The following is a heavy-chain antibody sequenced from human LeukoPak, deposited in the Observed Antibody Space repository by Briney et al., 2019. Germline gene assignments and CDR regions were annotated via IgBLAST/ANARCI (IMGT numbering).Heavy chain of an antibody. J-gene: IGHJ4*02. CDR1: RFAFDDYA. CDR2: ISWNSGSI. Sequence: GGSLRLSCAASRFAFDDYAMPWVRQAPGKGLEWVSGISWNSGSIGYADSVKGRFTISRDNAKNSLYLQMNSLRAEDTALYYCAKEYCSGGSCYFDYWAREPWSPSPQ. CDR3: AKEYCSGGSCYFDY. D-gene: IGHD2-15*01. V-gene: IGHV3-9*01.